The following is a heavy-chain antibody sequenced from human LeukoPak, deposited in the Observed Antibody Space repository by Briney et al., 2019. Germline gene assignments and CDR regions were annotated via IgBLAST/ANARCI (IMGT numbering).Heavy chain of an antibody. Sequence: GGSLRLSCAASGFTFSSYGMHWVRQAPGKGLEWVAVISYDGSNKYYADSVKGRFSISRDTAKNTLYLEMNRLRADDTAVYYCTRAGSGSSYDSWGQGTLVTVSS. D-gene: IGHD3-10*01. V-gene: IGHV3-30*03. CDR1: GFTFSSYG. CDR3: TRAGSGSSYDS. J-gene: IGHJ4*02. CDR2: ISYDGSNK.